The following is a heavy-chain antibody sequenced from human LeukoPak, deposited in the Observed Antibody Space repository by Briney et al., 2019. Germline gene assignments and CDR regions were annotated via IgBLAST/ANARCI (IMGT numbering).Heavy chain of an antibody. J-gene: IGHJ5*01. CDR3: ARQIRLASGWKGGWFDS. CDR2: IYYNGET. Sequence: SETLSLTCTVSGGSISSYYWVWIRQPPAKGLEWIGNIYYNGETYYDPSLRSRLTISVDASRNQFSLKLSSVTAADTAVYFCARQIRLASGWKGGWFDSWGLGTLVTVSS. D-gene: IGHD6-19*01. CDR1: GGSISSYY. V-gene: IGHV4-39*01.